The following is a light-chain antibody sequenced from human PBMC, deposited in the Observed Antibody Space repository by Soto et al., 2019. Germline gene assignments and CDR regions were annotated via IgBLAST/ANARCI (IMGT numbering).Light chain of an antibody. V-gene: IGKV1-5*01. Sequence: DIQMTQSPSTLSASVGDKFTITCRASQGIVRWLAWYQQKPGKAPKLLIYDASSLESGVPSRFSGSGAGTEFTLTINSLQPDDFATYYCQHYYGFSRTFGQGTKVDIK. CDR1: QGIVRW. CDR2: DAS. CDR3: QHYYGFSRT. J-gene: IGKJ1*01.